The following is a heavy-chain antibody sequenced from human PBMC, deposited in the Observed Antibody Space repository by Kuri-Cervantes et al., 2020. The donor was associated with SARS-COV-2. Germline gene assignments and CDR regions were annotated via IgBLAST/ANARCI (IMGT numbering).Heavy chain of an antibody. D-gene: IGHD3-10*01. V-gene: IGHV4-39*07. J-gene: IGHJ6*02. CDR3: ARGSPLLWFGEPTPNYGMDV. CDR2: IYHSGST. CDR1: GGSISSSSYY. Sequence: SETLSLTCTVSGGSISSSSYYWGWTRQPPGKGLEWIGSIYHSGSTYYNPSLKSRVTISVDTSKNQFSLKLSSVTAADTAVYYCARGSPLLWFGEPTPNYGMDVWGQGTTVTVSS.